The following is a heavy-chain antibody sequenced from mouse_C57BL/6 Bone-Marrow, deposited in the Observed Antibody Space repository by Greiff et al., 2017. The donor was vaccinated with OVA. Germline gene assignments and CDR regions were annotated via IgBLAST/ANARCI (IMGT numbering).Heavy chain of an antibody. CDR3: ARHEKSAY. CDR2: ISSGGSYT. Sequence: EVMLVESGGDLVKPGGSLKLSCAASGFTFSSYGMSWVRQTPDKRLEWVATISSGGSYTYYPDSVKGRFTLSRDNAKNTLYLQMSSLKSEDTAMYYCARHEKSAYWGQGTLVTVSA. V-gene: IGHV5-6*01. CDR1: GFTFSSYG. J-gene: IGHJ3*01.